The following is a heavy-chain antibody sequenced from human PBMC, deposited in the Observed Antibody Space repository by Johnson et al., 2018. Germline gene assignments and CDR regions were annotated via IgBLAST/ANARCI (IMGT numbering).Heavy chain of an antibody. Sequence: VQLVESGGGVVQPGRSLRLSCAASGFTFSSYGMHWVRQAPGKGLEWVAVISSDGSNKYYADSVKGRFTISRDNSKNTLYLQMNSLRAEDTAVYYCAKDLWQLVKPDVWGKGTTVTVSS. D-gene: IGHD6-13*01. J-gene: IGHJ6*04. CDR2: ISSDGSNK. CDR3: AKDLWQLVKPDV. V-gene: IGHV3-30*18. CDR1: GFTFSSYG.